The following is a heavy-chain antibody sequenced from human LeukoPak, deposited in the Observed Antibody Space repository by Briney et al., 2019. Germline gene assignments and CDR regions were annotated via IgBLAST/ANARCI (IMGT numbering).Heavy chain of an antibody. CDR2: IGTAGDT. CDR1: GFTFRNYD. D-gene: IGHD3-3*01. V-gene: IGHV3-13*01. J-gene: IGHJ4*02. CDR3: AKDPIFGVVIIPVDY. Sequence: GGSLRLSCAASGFTFRNYDMHWVRQVTGKGLEWVSGIGTAGDTYFAGSVKGRFTISRENAKNSVYLQLNSLRAGDTAVYYCAKDPIFGVVIIPVDYWGQGTLVTVSS.